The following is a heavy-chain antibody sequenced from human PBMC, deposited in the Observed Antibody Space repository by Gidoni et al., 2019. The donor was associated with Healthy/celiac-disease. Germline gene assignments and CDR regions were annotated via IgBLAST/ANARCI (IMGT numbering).Heavy chain of an antibody. Sequence: EVQLLESGGGLVQPGGSLRLSCAASGFTFSSYAMSWVRQAPGKGLEWVSAISGSGGSTYYADSVKGRFTISRDNSKNTLYLQMNSLRAEDTAVYYCARTDVGLWYFDYWGQGTLVTVSS. V-gene: IGHV3-23*01. CDR2: ISGSGGST. J-gene: IGHJ4*02. CDR1: GFTFSSYA. CDR3: ARTDVGLWYFDY. D-gene: IGHD3-10*01.